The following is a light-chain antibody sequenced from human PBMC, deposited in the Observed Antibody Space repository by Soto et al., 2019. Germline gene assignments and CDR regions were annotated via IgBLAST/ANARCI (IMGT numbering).Light chain of an antibody. CDR2: DVS. V-gene: IGLV2-14*01. J-gene: IGLJ1*01. CDR1: SSDVGGYNY. CDR3: SSYTSSSTSYV. Sequence: QSVLTQPASVSGSPGQSITISCTGTSSDVGGYNYVSWYQQHPGKAPKLMIYDVSNRPSGVSNRFSGSKSGNTASLTISGLQAEDDADDYCSSYTSSSTSYVSGTGTDVTVL.